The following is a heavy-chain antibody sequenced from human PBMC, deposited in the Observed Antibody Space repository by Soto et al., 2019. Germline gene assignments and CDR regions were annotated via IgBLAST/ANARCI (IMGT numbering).Heavy chain of an antibody. J-gene: IGHJ4*02. Sequence: QVHLVQSGAEVKKPGSSVRVSCKTSGYTFSNYAISWVRQAPGQGLEWMGWINTGSGYTNYAHDRVTMTKDASTYTAYLEVTSLRSDYTAIDYCSGDRVYTGGSDADYCGQGTLVTVSS. CDR1: GYTFSNYA. CDR2: INTGSGYT. CDR3: SGDRVYTGGSDADY. V-gene: IGHV1-18*01. D-gene: IGHD2-8*02.